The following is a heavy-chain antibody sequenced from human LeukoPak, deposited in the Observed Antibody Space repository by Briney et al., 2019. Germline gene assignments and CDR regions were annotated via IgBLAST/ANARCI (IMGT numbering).Heavy chain of an antibody. CDR2: ISGDGNAK. CDR1: GFSFSSYS. D-gene: IGHD2/OR15-2a*01. J-gene: IGHJ4*02. V-gene: IGHV3-48*01. Sequence: GGSLRLSCAASGFSFSSYSINWVRQAPGKGLEWVSYISGDGNAKHYTDSVKGRFTIPRDNAKNALYLQMNSLRAEDTAVYFCARDYVYAFDYWGQGTLVTASS. CDR3: ARDYVYAFDY.